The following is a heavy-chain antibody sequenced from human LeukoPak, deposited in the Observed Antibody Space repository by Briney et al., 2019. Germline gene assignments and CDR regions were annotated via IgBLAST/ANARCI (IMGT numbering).Heavy chain of an antibody. CDR1: GYSINSGYY. D-gene: IGHD3-10*01. CDR3: AREGPMFDSGSYSKSLGY. V-gene: IGHV4-38-2*02. J-gene: IGHJ4*02. CDR2: INHSGTT. Sequence: PSETLSLTCTVSGYSINSGYYWGWIRQPPGKGLEWIASINHSGTTYYNPSLASRVSISVDTSKNQSSLRLTSVTVADTAVYYCAREGPMFDSGSYSKSLGYWGQGTLVTVSS.